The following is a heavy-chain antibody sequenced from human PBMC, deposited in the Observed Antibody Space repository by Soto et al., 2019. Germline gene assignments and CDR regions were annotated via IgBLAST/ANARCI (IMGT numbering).Heavy chain of an antibody. Sequence: QVQLVQSGAEVKKPGASVKVSCKASGYTFTSYGISWVRQAPGQGLEWMGWISAYNGNTNYAQKLQGRVTMTTDTSTSTAYMELRSLSSDDTAVYYCARDAYDSSGFYNYYGMDVWGQGTTVTVSS. V-gene: IGHV1-18*01. D-gene: IGHD3-22*01. CDR2: ISAYNGNT. J-gene: IGHJ6*02. CDR1: GYTFTSYG. CDR3: ARDAYDSSGFYNYYGMDV.